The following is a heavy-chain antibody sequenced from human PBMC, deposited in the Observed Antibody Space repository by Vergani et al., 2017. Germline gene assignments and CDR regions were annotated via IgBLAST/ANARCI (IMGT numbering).Heavy chain of an antibody. CDR3: ARELRRMAGAGCGMDV. D-gene: IGHD6-13*01. CDR1: GFTFSSYE. CDR2: ISSSGSTI. Sequence: EVQLVESGGGLVQPGGSLRLSCAASGFTFSSYEMNWVRQAPGKGLEWVSYISSSGSTIYYADSVKGRFTISRDNAKNSLYLQMNSLRAEDAAVYYCARELRRMAGAGCGMDVWGQGTTVTVSS. V-gene: IGHV3-48*03. J-gene: IGHJ6*02.